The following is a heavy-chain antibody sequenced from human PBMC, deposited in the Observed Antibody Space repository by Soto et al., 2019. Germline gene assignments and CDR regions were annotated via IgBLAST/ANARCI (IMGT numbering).Heavy chain of an antibody. CDR3: AKQWDSIVATIAY. V-gene: IGHV3-23*01. J-gene: IGHJ4*02. CDR1: GFTFSSYA. D-gene: IGHD5-12*01. CDR2: ISGSGGST. Sequence: EVQLLESGGGLVQPGGSLRLSCAASGFTFSSYAMSWVRQAPGKGLEWVSAISGSGGSTYYADSVKGRFTISRDNSKNPLYLQMNSLRAEDTAVYYCAKQWDSIVATIAYWGQGTLVTVSS.